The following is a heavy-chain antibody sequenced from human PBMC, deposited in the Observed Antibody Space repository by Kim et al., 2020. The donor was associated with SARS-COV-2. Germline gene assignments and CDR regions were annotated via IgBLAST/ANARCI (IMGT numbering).Heavy chain of an antibody. D-gene: IGHD4-17*01. Sequence: ASVKVSCKACGYMFTSYGFSWVRQAPGQGLEWLGWISARDGNTKYGQKVQGRVIMTTDTSTNTAYTELWSLRSDDTAMYYCARGAYGDVSFDYWGQGTLV. CDR2: ISARDGNT. CDR1: GYMFTSYG. CDR3: ARGAYGDVSFDY. V-gene: IGHV1-18*04. J-gene: IGHJ4*02.